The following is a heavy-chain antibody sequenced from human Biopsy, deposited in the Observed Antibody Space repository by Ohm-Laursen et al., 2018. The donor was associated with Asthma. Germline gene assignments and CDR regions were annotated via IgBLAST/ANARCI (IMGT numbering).Heavy chain of an antibody. V-gene: IGHV3-23*01. J-gene: IGHJ4*02. CDR2: ISGNRGIT. CDR1: RFTFRAHA. Sequence: GSLRLSCTASRFTFRAHAMSRVRQAPGKGLEWVSTISGNRGITYYADSVMGRFTISSDNSQNTLYLHMDGQNAEDTAVYYCAKDRSGTWYGFDYWGQGTLVTVSS. D-gene: IGHD6-13*01. CDR3: AKDRSGTWYGFDY.